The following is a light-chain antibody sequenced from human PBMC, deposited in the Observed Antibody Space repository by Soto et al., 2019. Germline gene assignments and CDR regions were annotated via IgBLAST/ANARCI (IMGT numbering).Light chain of an antibody. V-gene: IGKV3-20*01. Sequence: IVLTHSPATLSLSPCERATLSFRARQSVSSYLAWYQQKPGQAPRLLIYGASSRATGIPDRISGSGSGTDFTLTISRLEPEDFAVYYCQQYGSPPQTFGQGTKVDI. J-gene: IGKJ1*01. CDR2: GAS. CDR3: QQYGSPPQT. CDR1: QSVSSY.